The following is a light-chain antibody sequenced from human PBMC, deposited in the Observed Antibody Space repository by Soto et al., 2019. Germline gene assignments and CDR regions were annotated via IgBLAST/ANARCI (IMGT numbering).Light chain of an antibody. Sequence: IVLTQSPATLSLSPGDRATLSCRASQNVRTYLGWYQQKPGQAPRLLIYDASNRATGIPARFSGSGSGTDFTLTISSLEPEDFAVYYCQQRGTWPPFTFGPGTKVDLK. J-gene: IGKJ3*01. CDR3: QQRGTWPPFT. V-gene: IGKV3-11*01. CDR1: QNVRTY. CDR2: DAS.